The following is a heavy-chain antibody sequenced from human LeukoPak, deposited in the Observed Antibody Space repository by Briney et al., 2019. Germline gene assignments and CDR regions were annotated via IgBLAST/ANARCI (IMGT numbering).Heavy chain of an antibody. Sequence: GASVKVSCKTSGYTFNNFGITWVRQAPGQGLEWMGWISIGDGRTHYGRKFHDRVSMTREMSSNTAFLELSSLRSDDTAFYFCSRSYYSSSWYYFDHWGQGTLVTVSS. CDR2: ISIGDGRT. J-gene: IGHJ4*02. CDR1: GYTFNNFG. CDR3: SRSYYSSSWYYFDH. D-gene: IGHD2-15*01. V-gene: IGHV1-18*01.